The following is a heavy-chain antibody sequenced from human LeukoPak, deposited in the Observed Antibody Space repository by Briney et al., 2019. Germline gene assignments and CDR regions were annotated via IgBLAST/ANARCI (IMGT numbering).Heavy chain of an antibody. CDR1: GYTFTGYY. CDR3: ARSGHSGYEAPYYYYYMDV. J-gene: IGHJ6*03. V-gene: IGHV1-2*02. CDR2: INPNSGGT. Sequence: ASVKVSCKASGYTFTGYYMHWVRQAPGQGLEWMGWINPNSGGTNYAQKFQGRVTMTRDTSISTAYMELSRLRSDDTAVYYCARSGHSGYEAPYYYYYMDVWGKGTTVIVSS. D-gene: IGHD5-12*01.